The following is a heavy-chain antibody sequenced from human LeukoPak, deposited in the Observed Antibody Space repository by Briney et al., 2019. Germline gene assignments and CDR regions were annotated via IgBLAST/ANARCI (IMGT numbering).Heavy chain of an antibody. D-gene: IGHD3-22*01. J-gene: IGHJ4*02. Sequence: PGGSLRLSCAASGFTFSSYAMSWVRQAPGKGLEWVSAISGSGGSTYYADSVKGRFTISRDNPKNTLYLQTNSLRAEDTAVYYCAKDYSDGSSTYYFDYWGQGTLVTVSS. CDR1: GFTFSSYA. CDR3: AKDYSDGSSTYYFDY. CDR2: ISGSGGST. V-gene: IGHV3-23*01.